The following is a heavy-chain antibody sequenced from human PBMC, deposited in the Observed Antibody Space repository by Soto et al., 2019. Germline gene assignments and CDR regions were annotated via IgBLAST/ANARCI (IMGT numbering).Heavy chain of an antibody. J-gene: IGHJ4*02. CDR2: ISSTTNYV. CDR3: ARESEDLTSNFDY. V-gene: IGHV3-21*06. CDR1: GFTFTRFS. Sequence: EVPLVESGGGLVKPGGSLRLSCAASGFTFTRFSMNWVRQAPGKGLEWVSSISSTTNYVYYGDSMQGRFTISSDNAKNSLYLEMNSLRAEDTAVYYCARESEDLTSNFDYWGQGTLVTVSS.